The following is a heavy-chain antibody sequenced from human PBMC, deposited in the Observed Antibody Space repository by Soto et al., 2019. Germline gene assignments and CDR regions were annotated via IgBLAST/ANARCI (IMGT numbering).Heavy chain of an antibody. CDR2: IWYDGSNK. J-gene: IGHJ4*02. Sequence: GGSLRLSCAASGFTFSSYGMHWVRQAPGKGLEWVAVIWYDGSNKYYADSVKGRFTISRDNSKNTLYLQMNSLRAEDTAVYYCARGFDYYYDSSGYYGGIDYWGQGTLVTVSS. CDR1: GFTFSSYG. CDR3: ARGFDYYYDSSGYYGGIDY. D-gene: IGHD3-22*01. V-gene: IGHV3-33*01.